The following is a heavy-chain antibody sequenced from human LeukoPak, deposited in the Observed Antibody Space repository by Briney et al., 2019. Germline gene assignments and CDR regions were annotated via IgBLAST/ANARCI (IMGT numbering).Heavy chain of an antibody. CDR3: AKDLGSSGSDFNTDFFYGMDV. V-gene: IGHV3-9*01. Sequence: PGGSLRLSCAASGFTFDDYAMHWVRQAPGKGLEWVSGISWNSGSIGYADSVKGRFTISRDNAKNSLYLQMNSLRAEDTALYYCAKDLGSSGSDFNTDFFYGMDVWGQGTTVTVSS. D-gene: IGHD6-19*01. CDR1: GFTFDDYA. J-gene: IGHJ6*02. CDR2: ISWNSGSI.